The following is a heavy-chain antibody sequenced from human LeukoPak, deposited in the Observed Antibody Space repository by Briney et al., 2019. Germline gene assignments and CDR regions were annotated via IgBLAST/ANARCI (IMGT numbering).Heavy chain of an antibody. J-gene: IGHJ4*02. CDR2: ISSSSSYI. CDR3: ARASSPLGEAAAGFDY. V-gene: IGHV3-21*01. CDR1: GFTFSSYS. Sequence: GGSLRLSCAASGFTFSSYSMNWVRQAPGKGLEWVSSISSSSSYIYYADSVKGRFTISRDNAKNSLYLQMNSLRAEDTAVYYCARASSPLGEAAAGFDYWGQGTLVTVSS. D-gene: IGHD6-13*01.